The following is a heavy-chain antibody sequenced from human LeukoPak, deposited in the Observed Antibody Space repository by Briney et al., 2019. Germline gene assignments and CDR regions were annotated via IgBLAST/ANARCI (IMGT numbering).Heavy chain of an antibody. J-gene: IGHJ4*02. V-gene: IGHV3-23*01. CDR3: ARASQWLAFDY. CDR2: LSGSGGST. Sequence: GGSLRLSCAASGFTFSNYVMGWVRQAPGKGLEWVSALSGSGGSTYYADSVTGRFTISRDNSKNTLYLQMNSLRAEDTAVYYCARASQWLAFDYWGQGTLVTVSS. D-gene: IGHD6-19*01. CDR1: GFTFSNYV.